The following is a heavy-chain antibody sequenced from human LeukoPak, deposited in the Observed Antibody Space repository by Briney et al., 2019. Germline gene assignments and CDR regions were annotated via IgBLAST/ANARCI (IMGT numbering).Heavy chain of an antibody. V-gene: IGHV3-7*03. D-gene: IGHD3-16*01. CDR1: GFTFSSYW. J-gene: IGHJ6*02. Sequence: GGSLRLSCAASGFTFSSYWMNWARQAPGKGLEWVASINHNGNVNYYVDSVKGRFTISRDNAKNSLHLQMSNLRAEDTAVYFCARGGGLDVWDQGATVTVSS. CDR3: ARGGGLDV. CDR2: INHNGNVN.